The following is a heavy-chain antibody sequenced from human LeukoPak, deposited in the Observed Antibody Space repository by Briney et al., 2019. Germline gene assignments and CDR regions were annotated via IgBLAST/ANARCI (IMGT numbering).Heavy chain of an antibody. CDR2: FDPEDGET. J-gene: IGHJ4*02. CDR3: ATDYNILTRFDY. CDR1: GYTLTELS. D-gene: IGHD3-9*01. V-gene: IGHV1-24*01. Sequence: ASVKVCCKVSGYTLTELSMHWVRQAPGKGLEWMGGFDPEDGETIYAQKFQGRVTMTEDTSTDTAYMELSSLRSEDTAVYYCATDYNILTRFDYWGQGTLVTVSS.